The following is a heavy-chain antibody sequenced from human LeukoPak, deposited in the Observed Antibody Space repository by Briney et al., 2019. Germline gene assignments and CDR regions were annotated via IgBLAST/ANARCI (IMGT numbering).Heavy chain of an antibody. CDR3: AHSRWIFVVVSPIDN. CDR2: IYYSGST. J-gene: IGHJ4*02. CDR1: GGSISSSSYY. V-gene: IGHV4-39*07. D-gene: IGHD3-3*01. Sequence: SEALSLTCTVSGGSISSSSYYWGWIRQPPGKGLEWIGSIYYSGSTYYNLSLKSRVTISVDTSKNLFSLKLSSVTAADTAVYCCAHSRWIFVVVSPIDNWGQGTLVTVSS.